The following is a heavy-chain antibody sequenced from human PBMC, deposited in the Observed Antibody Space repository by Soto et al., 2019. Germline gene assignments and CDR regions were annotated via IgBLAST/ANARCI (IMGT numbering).Heavy chain of an antibody. D-gene: IGHD3-10*01. CDR3: ARRGSGSYRVGMDV. CDR1: GGTFSSYA. CDR2: IIPIFGTA. J-gene: IGHJ6*02. Sequence: VASVKVSCKASGGTFSSYAISWVRQAPGQGLEWMGGIIPIFGTANYAQKFQGRVTITADESTSTAYMELSSLRSEDTAVYYCARRGSGSYRVGMDVWGQGTTVTVSS. V-gene: IGHV1-69*13.